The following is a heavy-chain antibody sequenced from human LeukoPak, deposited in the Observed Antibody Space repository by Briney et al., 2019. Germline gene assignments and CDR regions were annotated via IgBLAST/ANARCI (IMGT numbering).Heavy chain of an antibody. V-gene: IGHV1-69*04. CDR2: IIPIFGIP. D-gene: IGHD1-20*01. J-gene: IGHJ6*02. CDR1: GGTFRSYA. CDR3: GSDGTRVGHNSRDYYVMDV. Sequence: AVKVSCKASGGTFRSYAISWVRPPPAQGLEWMGRIIPIFGIPNYAQKFQGRVTITADKSTNTAYMELSSLRSEDTAVYDCGSDGTRVGHNSRDYYVMDVGGQGTTVTVPS.